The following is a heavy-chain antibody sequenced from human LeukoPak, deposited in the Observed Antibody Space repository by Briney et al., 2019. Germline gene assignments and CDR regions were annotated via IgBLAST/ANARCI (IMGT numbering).Heavy chain of an antibody. Sequence: PSETLSLTCAVYGGSFSGYYWSWIRQPPGKGLEWIGEINHSGSTNYNPSLKSRVTISVDTSKNQFSLKLSSVTAADTAVYYCARRIYSYGEYKNYYYYYYMDVWGKGTTVTASS. CDR3: ARRIYSYGEYKNYYYYYYMDV. V-gene: IGHV4-34*01. J-gene: IGHJ6*03. CDR1: GGSFSGYY. CDR2: INHSGST. D-gene: IGHD5-18*01.